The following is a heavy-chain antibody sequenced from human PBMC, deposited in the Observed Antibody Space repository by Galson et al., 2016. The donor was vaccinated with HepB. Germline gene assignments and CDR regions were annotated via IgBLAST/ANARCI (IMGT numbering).Heavy chain of an antibody. J-gene: IGHJ1*01. CDR3: ARVQGRGFIMLNF. Sequence: SVKVSCKASGYPFTSYDINWVRQATGQGLEWMGWMNPNIGDTDYAQKFQGRVTMTRDTSISTAYMELTSLRSEDTAVYYCARVQGRGFIMLNFWGQGTLVTVSS. D-gene: IGHD3-10*01. CDR2: MNPNIGDT. V-gene: IGHV1-8*01. CDR1: GYPFTSYD.